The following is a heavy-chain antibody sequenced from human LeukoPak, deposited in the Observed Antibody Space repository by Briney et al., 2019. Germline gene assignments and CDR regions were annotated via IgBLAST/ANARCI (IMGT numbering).Heavy chain of an antibody. V-gene: IGHV3-66*01. D-gene: IGHD3-9*01. CDR1: GFTVSSNY. J-gene: IGHJ4*02. Sequence: PGGSLRLSCAASGFTVSSNYMSWVRQAPGKGLEWVSVIYSGGSTYYADSVKGRFTISRDNSKNTLYLQMNSLRAEDTAVYYCASGFGGSLTGHKYYFDYWGQGTLVTVSS. CDR2: IYSGGST. CDR3: ASGFGGSLTGHKYYFDY.